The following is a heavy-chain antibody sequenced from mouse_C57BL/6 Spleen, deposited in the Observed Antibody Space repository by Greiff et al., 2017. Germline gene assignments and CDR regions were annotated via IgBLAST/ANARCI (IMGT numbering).Heavy chain of an antibody. V-gene: IGHV1-12*01. CDR1: GYTFTSYN. CDR3: ALYYGSSYDYYAMDY. D-gene: IGHD1-1*01. J-gene: IGHJ4*01. Sequence: LQQSGAELVRPGASVKMSCKASGYTFTSYNMHWVKQTPRQGLEWIGAIYPGNGDTSYNQKFKGKATLTVDKSSSTAYMQLSSLTSEDSAVYFCALYYGSSYDYYAMDYWGQGTSVTVSS. CDR2: IYPGNGDT.